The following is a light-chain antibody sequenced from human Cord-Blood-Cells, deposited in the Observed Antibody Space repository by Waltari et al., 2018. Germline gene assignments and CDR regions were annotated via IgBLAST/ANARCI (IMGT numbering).Light chain of an antibody. Sequence: QSALTQPASVSGSLGQSLTISCTGTSRDVGCYNLVSLYQQHPGKAPKLMIYEVSKRPSGVSNRFSGSKSGNTASLTISGLQAEDEADYYCCSYAGSSTLYVFGTGTKVTVL. CDR3: CSYAGSSTLYV. CDR1: SRDVGCYNL. CDR2: EVS. J-gene: IGLJ1*01. V-gene: IGLV2-23*02.